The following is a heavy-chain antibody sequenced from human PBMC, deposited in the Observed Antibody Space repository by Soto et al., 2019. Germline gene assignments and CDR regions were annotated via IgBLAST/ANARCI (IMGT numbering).Heavy chain of an antibody. CDR3: AKGGRQWLVTSDFNY. J-gene: IGHJ4*02. CDR2: ISYDGSNK. CDR1: GFTFSSYG. D-gene: IGHD6-19*01. V-gene: IGHV3-30*18. Sequence: PGGSLRLSCAASGFTFSSYGMQWVRQAPGKGLEWVAVISYDGSNKYYADSVKGRFTISRDSSKNTVSLEMTSLRAEDTAVYYCAKGGRQWLVTSDFNYWGQGALVTVSS.